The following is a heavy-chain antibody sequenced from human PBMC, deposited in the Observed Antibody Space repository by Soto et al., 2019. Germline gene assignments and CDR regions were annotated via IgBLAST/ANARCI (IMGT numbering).Heavy chain of an antibody. CDR3: ARVVCSSSSCYRERYYFGF. V-gene: IGHV6-1*01. CDR1: GDSVSSTRGS. CDR2: TYYRSKWYN. D-gene: IGHD2-2*02. Sequence: SHALSLTCALSGDSVSSTRGSWNWIRQSPSRGLEWLGRTYYRSKWYNDYAVSVKSRITINPNTSKNQFSLQLNSVTPEDTAVYYCARVVCSSSSCYRERYYFGFCGQATLVTVSS. J-gene: IGHJ4*01.